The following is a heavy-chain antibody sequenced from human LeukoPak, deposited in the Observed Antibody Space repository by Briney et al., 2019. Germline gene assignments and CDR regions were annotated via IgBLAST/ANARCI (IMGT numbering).Heavy chain of an antibody. CDR3: VRDRNSNLRLGF. J-gene: IGHJ4*02. Sequence: PSETLSLTCTVSGVSISSGGYYWSWIRQHPGKGLEWIGYIYYSGSTYYNPSLKSRVTISVDTSKNQFSLKLSSVTAADTAMYYCVRDRNSNLRLGFWGQGALVTVSS. D-gene: IGHD5-12*01. CDR1: GVSISSGGYY. CDR2: IYYSGST. V-gene: IGHV4-31*03.